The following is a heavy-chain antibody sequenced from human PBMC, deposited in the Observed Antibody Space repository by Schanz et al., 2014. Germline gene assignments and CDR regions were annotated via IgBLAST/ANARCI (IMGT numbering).Heavy chain of an antibody. Sequence: QVQLQESGPGLVKPSGTLSLTCAVSGGSISSYSYYWTWIRQPAGKGLEWIGFISYRGNTNYNPSLTSRVTMSVDTSKNQFSLKLSSVTAADTAVYYCARRIWDGDYYYFDYWGQGTLVTVSS. CDR2: ISYRGNT. V-gene: IGHV4-61*10. D-gene: IGHD4-17*01. CDR3: ARRIWDGDYYYFDY. J-gene: IGHJ4*02. CDR1: GGSISSYSYY.